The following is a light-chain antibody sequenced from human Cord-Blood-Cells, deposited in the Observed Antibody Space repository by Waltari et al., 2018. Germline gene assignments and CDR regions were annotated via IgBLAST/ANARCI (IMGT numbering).Light chain of an antibody. CDR1: SSDVGSYTL. CDR3: CSYAGSSTVV. Sequence: QSALTQPASVSGSPGQLITISCTGTSSDVGSYTLFSWYQQHPGKAPKLIIYEGSKRQSGCANRFSGSKSGNTASLTISGLQAEDEADYYCCSYAGSSTVVFGGGTKLTVL. J-gene: IGLJ2*01. V-gene: IGLV2-23*01. CDR2: EGS.